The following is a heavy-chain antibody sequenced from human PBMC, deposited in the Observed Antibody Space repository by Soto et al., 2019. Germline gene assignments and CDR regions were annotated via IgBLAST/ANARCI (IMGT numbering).Heavy chain of an antibody. CDR2: INAGNGNT. V-gene: IGHV1-3*01. J-gene: IGHJ6*02. CDR1: GYTFTSYA. CDR3: ARVPYITMVRGVLRWVNYGMDV. D-gene: IGHD3-10*01. Sequence: AASVKVSCKASGYTFTSYAMHWVRQAPGQRLEWMGWINAGNGNTKYSQKFQGRVTITRDTSASTAYMELSSLRSEDTAVYYCARVPYITMVRGVLRWVNYGMDVWGQGTTVTVSS.